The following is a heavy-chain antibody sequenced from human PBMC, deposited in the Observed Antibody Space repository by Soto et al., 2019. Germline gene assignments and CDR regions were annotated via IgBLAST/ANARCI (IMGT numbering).Heavy chain of an antibody. CDR1: GGSISSYY. D-gene: IGHD3-3*01. CDR3: ARHGFLEWLAYFDY. V-gene: IGHV4-59*08. Sequence: PSKTLSLTCTVSGGSISSYYWSWIRQPPGKGLEWIGYIYYSGSTNYNPSLKSRVTISVDTSKNQFSLKLSSVTAADTAVYYCARHGFLEWLAYFDYWGQGTLVTVSS. CDR2: IYYSGST. J-gene: IGHJ4*02.